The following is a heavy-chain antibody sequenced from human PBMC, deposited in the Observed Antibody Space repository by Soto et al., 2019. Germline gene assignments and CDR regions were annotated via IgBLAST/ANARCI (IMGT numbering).Heavy chain of an antibody. CDR1: GYTLTELS. CDR2: FDPEDGET. Sequence: ASVKVSCKVSGYTLTELSMHWVRQAPGKGLEWMGGFDPEDGETIYAQKFQGRVTMTEDTSTDTAYMELSSLRSEDTAVYYCVSGYSSSFLMDYWGQGTLVTVSS. CDR3: VSGYSSSFLMDY. V-gene: IGHV1-24*01. D-gene: IGHD6-6*01. J-gene: IGHJ4*02.